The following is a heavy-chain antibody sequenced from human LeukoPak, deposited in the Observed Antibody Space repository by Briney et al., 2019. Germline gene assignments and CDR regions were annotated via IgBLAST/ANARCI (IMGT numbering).Heavy chain of an antibody. J-gene: IGHJ4*02. CDR2: ISYTGTT. CDR3: ARDTSGYYGRYEH. D-gene: IGHD3-3*01. CDR1: GASIRNKF. Sequence: SETLSLTCDVSGASIRNKFWSWLRHPPGKALEWIGYISYTGTTNYNPSLQSRVTISVDTSKNQLSLKLPSMTAADTAVYYCARDTSGYYGRYEHWGQGTLVTASS. V-gene: IGHV4-59*01.